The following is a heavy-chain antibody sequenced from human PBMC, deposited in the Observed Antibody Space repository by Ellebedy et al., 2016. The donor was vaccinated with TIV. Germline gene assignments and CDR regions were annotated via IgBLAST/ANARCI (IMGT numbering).Heavy chain of an antibody. D-gene: IGHD4-17*01. CDR2: IRQEGDEI. Sequence: PGGSLRLSCAAPGFNFRSYWMTWVRQAPGKGLEWVAKIRQEGDEIYYVESVKGRFTISRDNAKSSLFLQMNSLRVEDTAVYYCARRASYGDYAVQVNPWFDPWGQGTLVTVSS. CDR1: GFNFRSYW. V-gene: IGHV3-7*01. CDR3: ARRASYGDYAVQVNPWFDP. J-gene: IGHJ5*02.